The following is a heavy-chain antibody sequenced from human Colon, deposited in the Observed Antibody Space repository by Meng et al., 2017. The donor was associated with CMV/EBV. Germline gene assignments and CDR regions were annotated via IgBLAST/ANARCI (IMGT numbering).Heavy chain of an antibody. CDR1: GFTFSDYY. Sequence: GGSLRLSCEVSGFTFSDYYMSWVRQAPGKGLEWISYITSSGSLTYHADSMKGRFTISRDNAKNSLFLQMHSLRTEDTALYYCVRARPRACENAGCPSGEYGGQGTLVTVSS. D-gene: IGHD3-10*01. CDR2: ITSSGSLT. V-gene: IGHV3-11*01. CDR3: VRARPRACENAGCPSGEY. J-gene: IGHJ4*02.